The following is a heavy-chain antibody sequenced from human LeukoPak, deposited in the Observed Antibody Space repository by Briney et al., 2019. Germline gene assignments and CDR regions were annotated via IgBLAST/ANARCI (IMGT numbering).Heavy chain of an antibody. Sequence: GGSLRLSCAASGFTFSSYGMHWVRQAPGKGLEWVAVISYDGSNKYYADSVKGRFTISRDNSKNTLYLQMNSLRAEDTAVYYCARAKGSSSWYHYWGQGTLVTVSS. CDR3: ARAKGSSSWYHY. CDR2: ISYDGSNK. D-gene: IGHD6-13*01. V-gene: IGHV3-30*03. J-gene: IGHJ4*02. CDR1: GFTFSSYG.